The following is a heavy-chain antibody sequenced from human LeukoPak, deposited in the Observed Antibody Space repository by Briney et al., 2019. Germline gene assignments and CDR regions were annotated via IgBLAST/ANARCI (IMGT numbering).Heavy chain of an antibody. D-gene: IGHD6-19*01. J-gene: IGHJ4*02. Sequence: SETLSLTCTVSGGSISSSNWWSWVRQPPGKGLEWIGEIYHSGSTNYNPSLKSRVTISVDKSKNQFSLKLSSVTAADTAVYYCARVGRYKQWLVLDYWGQGTLVTVSS. V-gene: IGHV4-4*02. CDR3: ARVGRYKQWLVLDY. CDR1: GGSISSSNW. CDR2: IYHSGST.